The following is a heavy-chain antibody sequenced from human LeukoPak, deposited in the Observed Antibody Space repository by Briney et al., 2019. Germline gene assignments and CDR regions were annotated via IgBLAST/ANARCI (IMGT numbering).Heavy chain of an antibody. J-gene: IGHJ5*02. CDR3: ARGSRYDSSGYPGWFDP. Sequence: ASVKVSCKASGYTFTGYYMHWVRQAPGQGLEWMGWINPNSGGTNYAQKFQGRVTMTRDTSISTAYMELSRLRSDDTAVYYCARGSRYDSSGYPGWFDPWGQGTLVTVSS. D-gene: IGHD3-22*01. CDR2: INPNSGGT. CDR1: GYTFTGYY. V-gene: IGHV1-2*02.